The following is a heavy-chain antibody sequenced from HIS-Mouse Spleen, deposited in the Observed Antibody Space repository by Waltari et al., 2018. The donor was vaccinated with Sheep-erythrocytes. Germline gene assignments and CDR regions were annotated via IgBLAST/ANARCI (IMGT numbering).Heavy chain of an antibody. J-gene: IGHJ3*02. D-gene: IGHD1-7*01. CDR1: GFLFSCYG. Sequence: EVQLVESGGGLVQPGGSLRLSCPASGFLFSCYGMGWVSQAPGKGLEWVDNIKQDGSEKYYVDSVKGRFTISRDNAKNSLYLQMNSLRAEDTAVYYCARAVAGTPDAFDIWGQGTMVTVSS. CDR2: IKQDGSEK. V-gene: IGHV3-7*01. CDR3: ARAVAGTPDAFDI.